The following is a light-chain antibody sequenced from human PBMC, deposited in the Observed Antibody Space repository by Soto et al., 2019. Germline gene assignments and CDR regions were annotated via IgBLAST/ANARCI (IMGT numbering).Light chain of an antibody. V-gene: IGKV3-20*01. CDR2: GSS. J-gene: IGKJ1*01. Sequence: EIVLTQSPGTLSLSPGERATLSCRASQSVSSSYLGWYQQKPGQAPRLLMYGSSSRATGIPDRFSGSGSGTDFTLTISRLEPEDFAVYYCQQYGTLPWTFGQGTKVEIK. CDR3: QQYGTLPWT. CDR1: QSVSSSY.